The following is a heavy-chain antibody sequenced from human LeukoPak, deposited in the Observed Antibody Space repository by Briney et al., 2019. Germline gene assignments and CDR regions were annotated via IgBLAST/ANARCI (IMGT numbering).Heavy chain of an antibody. CDR1: GFTFSGYS. D-gene: IGHD2-15*01. CDR2: ISSSSSYI. CDR3: AKWGCSGANCYPFAY. Sequence: GGSLRLSCAASGFTFSGYSMNWVRQAPGKGLEWVSSISSSSSYIYYADSVKGRFTISRDNSKSTLYLQMNSLRAEDTAVYYCAKWGCSGANCYPFAYWGQGTLVTVSS. J-gene: IGHJ4*02. V-gene: IGHV3-21*04.